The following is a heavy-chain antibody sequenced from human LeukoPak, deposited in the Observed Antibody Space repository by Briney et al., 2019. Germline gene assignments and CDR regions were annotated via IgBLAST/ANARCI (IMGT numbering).Heavy chain of an antibody. CDR2: ISSSTSTI. J-gene: IGHJ4*02. V-gene: IGHV3-48*04. CDR1: GFTFTNYW. CDR3: ARGTPYYYDSSGYYFDY. Sequence: PGGSLRLSCAASGFTFTNYWMSWVRQAPGKGLEWVSYISSSTSTIYYADSVKGRFTISRDNAKNSLYLQMNSLRAEDTALYYCARGTPYYYDSSGYYFDYWGQGTLVTVSS. D-gene: IGHD3-22*01.